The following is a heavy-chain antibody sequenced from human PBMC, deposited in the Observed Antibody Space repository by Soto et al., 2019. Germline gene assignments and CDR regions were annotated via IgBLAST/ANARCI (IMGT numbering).Heavy chain of an antibody. J-gene: IGHJ4*02. CDR3: ARSAPPIDY. Sequence: QVQLVQSGAEVKKPGASVKVSCKASGYIFTSYVMEWVRQAPGQRLEWRGWINAGNGNTKYSQKFQGRVTITRDTSANTAYMELSSLRSEDTAVYYCARSAPPIDYWGQGTLGTVSS. CDR1: GYIFTSYV. V-gene: IGHV1-3*01. CDR2: INAGNGNT.